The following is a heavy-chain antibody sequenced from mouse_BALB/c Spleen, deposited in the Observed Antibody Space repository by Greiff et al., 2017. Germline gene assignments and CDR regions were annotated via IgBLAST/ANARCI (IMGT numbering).Heavy chain of an antibody. V-gene: IGHV1-80*01. J-gene: IGHJ4*01. CDR3: ARGPYYRYDAMDD. Sequence: QVQLKESGAELVRPGSSVKISCKASGYAFSSYWMNWVKQRPGQGLEWIGQIYPGDGATNYNGKFKGKATLNADKSSSTAYMQLSSLTSEDSAVYFCARGPYYRYDAMDDWGQGTSVTVSS. CDR1: GYAFSSYW. D-gene: IGHD2-14*01. CDR2: IYPGDGAT.